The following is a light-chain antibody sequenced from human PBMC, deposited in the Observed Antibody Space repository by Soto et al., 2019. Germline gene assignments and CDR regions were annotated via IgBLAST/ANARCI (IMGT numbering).Light chain of an antibody. V-gene: IGKV3-20*01. Sequence: EIVLTPSPGTLSLSPGERATLSCRASQSVGGNLAWYQQTPGQAPRLLIYGASNRATGIPDRFSGSGSGTDSTLTITRLEPEDFAMYYHQRYDSLRTFGQGTKVDI. CDR3: QRYDSLRT. CDR1: QSVGGN. J-gene: IGKJ1*01. CDR2: GAS.